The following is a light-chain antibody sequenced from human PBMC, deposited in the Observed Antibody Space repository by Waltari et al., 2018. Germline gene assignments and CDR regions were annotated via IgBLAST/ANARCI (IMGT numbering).Light chain of an antibody. CDR2: DAS. CDR3: QQYNTWLRT. V-gene: IGKV3-15*01. CDR1: HSVSNN. Sequence: EIEMTQSPATLSVSPGERATLSCRASHSVSNNVVWYQQKPGQAPRLLIYDASTRATDIPARFSGSGSWTEFTLTISSLQSEDSAVYYCQQYNTWLRTFGQGTKVEI. J-gene: IGKJ1*01.